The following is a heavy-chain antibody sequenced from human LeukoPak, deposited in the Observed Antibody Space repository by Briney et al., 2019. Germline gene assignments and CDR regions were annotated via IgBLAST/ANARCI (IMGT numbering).Heavy chain of an antibody. CDR1: GGSISSYY. D-gene: IGHD3-22*01. V-gene: IGHV4-4*07. CDR2: IYTSGST. Sequence: SETLSLTCTVSGGSISSYYWSWIRQPAGKGLEWIGRIYTSGSTNYNPSLKSRVTMSVDTSKNQFSLKLSSVTAADTAVYYCARDQTYYDSSGYSLHAFEIWGQGTMVTVSS. CDR3: ARDQTYYDSSGYSLHAFEI. J-gene: IGHJ3*02.